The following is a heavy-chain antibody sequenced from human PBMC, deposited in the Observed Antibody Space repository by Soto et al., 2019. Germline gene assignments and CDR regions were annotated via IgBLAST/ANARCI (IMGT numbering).Heavy chain of an antibody. CDR2: MNPNSGNT. Sequence: QVQLVQSGAEVKKPGASVKVSCKASGYTFTSYDINWVRQATGQGLEWMGWMNPNSGNTGYAQKFQGRVSMTRNTSISTAYMELSSLRSEDTAVYYCASDSGYVLGSDAFDIWGQGTMVTVSS. CDR3: ASDSGYVLGSDAFDI. V-gene: IGHV1-8*01. D-gene: IGHD3-22*01. CDR1: GYTFTSYD. J-gene: IGHJ3*02.